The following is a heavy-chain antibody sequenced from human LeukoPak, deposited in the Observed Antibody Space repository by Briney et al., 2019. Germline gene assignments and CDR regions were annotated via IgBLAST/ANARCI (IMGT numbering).Heavy chain of an antibody. J-gene: IGHJ4*02. CDR1: GFTVSSNY. CDR2: IYSGGST. D-gene: IGHD2-21*02. Sequence: PGGSLRLSCAASGFTVSSNYMSWVRQAPGKGLEWVSVIYSGGSTYYADSVKGRFTISRDNSKNTLYLQMSSLRAEDTAVYYCARALEWVTAMADYFDYWGQGTLVTVSS. CDR3: ARALEWVTAMADYFDY. V-gene: IGHV3-66*01.